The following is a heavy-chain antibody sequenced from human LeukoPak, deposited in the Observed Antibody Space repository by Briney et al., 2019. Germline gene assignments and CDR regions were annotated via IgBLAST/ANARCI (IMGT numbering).Heavy chain of an antibody. CDR2: IRQDGSEK. V-gene: IGHV3-7*01. Sequence: GGSLRLSCTASGFTFSNSWMSWVRQAAGKGLEWVANIRQDGSEKYYVDSVKGRFTISRDNAKNSLFLQMNSLRAEDTAVYYCARNQYWGQGNLVTVSS. CDR3: ARNQY. J-gene: IGHJ4*02. D-gene: IGHD4-11*01. CDR1: GFTFSNSW.